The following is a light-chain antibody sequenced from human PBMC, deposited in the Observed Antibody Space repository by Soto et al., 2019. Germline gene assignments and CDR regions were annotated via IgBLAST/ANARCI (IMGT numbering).Light chain of an antibody. CDR1: NSDVGGYNY. J-gene: IGLJ2*01. CDR2: DVS. V-gene: IGLV2-14*01. Sequence: QSVLTQPASVSGSPGQSIAISCTGTNSDVGGYNYVSWYQQHPGKAPKLMIYDVSNRPSGVSDRFSGSKSGNTASLTISGLQAEDEADYYCSSYTSSGSRVFGGGTKPTVL. CDR3: SSYTSSGSRV.